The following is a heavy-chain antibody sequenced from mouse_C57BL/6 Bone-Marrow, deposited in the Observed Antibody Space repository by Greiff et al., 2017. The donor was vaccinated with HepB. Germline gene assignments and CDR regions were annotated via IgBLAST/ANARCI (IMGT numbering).Heavy chain of an antibody. CDR2: IDPNSGGT. D-gene: IGHD3-2*02. J-gene: IGHJ3*01. V-gene: IGHV1-72*01. Sequence: QVQLKESGAELVKPGASVKLSCKASGYTFTSYWMHWVKQRPGRGLEWIGRIDPNSGGTKYNEKFKSKATLTVDKPTSTASMQLSSLTSEDSAVYYCARLETAQAPWFAYWGQGTLVTVSA. CDR3: ARLETAQAPWFAY. CDR1: GYTFTSYW.